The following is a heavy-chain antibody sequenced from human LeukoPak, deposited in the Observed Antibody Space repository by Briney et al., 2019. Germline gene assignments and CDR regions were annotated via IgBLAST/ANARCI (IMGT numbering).Heavy chain of an antibody. CDR2: INHSGST. D-gene: IGHD3-22*01. CDR1: GWSFSGFY. V-gene: IGHV4-34*01. J-gene: IGHJ4*02. CDR3: ATLGEYYDTSGYYYN. Sequence: SETLSLTCAVYGWSFSGFYWSWIRQPPGKGLKWIGEINHSGSTYYNPSLKSRVTISADTSKNQFSLKLTSVTAADTAVYYCATLGEYYDTSGYYYNWGQGTLVTVSS.